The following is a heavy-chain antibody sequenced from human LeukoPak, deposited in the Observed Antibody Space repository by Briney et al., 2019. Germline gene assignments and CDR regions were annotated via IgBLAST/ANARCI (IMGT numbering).Heavy chain of an antibody. Sequence: SETLSLTCAVYGGSSSGYYWSWIRQPPGKGLEWIGEINHSGSTNYNPSLKSRVTISVDTSKNQFSLKLSSVTAADTAVYYCARGHSSSWYWGYYYYYMDVWGKGTTVTVSS. CDR1: GGSSSGYY. J-gene: IGHJ6*03. CDR3: ARGHSSSWYWGYYYYYMDV. CDR2: INHSGST. V-gene: IGHV4-34*01. D-gene: IGHD6-13*01.